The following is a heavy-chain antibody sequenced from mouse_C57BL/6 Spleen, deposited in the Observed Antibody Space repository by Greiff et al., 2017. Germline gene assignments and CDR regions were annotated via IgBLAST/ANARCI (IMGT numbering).Heavy chain of an antibody. V-gene: IGHV1-64*01. Sequence: VQLQQPGAELVKPGASVKLSCKASGYTFTSYWMHWVKQRPGPGLEWIGMIYPNSGSTNYNEKFKSKATLTVDKSSSTAYMQLSSLTSEDSAVYYCARWFLDYGLEYWGQGTPVTVAS. CDR3: ARWFLDYGLEY. CDR2: IYPNSGST. CDR1: GYTFTSYW. J-gene: IGHJ4*01. D-gene: IGHD6-5*01.